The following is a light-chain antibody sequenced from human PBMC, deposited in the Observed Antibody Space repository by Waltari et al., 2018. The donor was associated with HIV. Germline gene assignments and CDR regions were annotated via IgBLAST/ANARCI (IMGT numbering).Light chain of an antibody. CDR3: NCRDSSGLYV. CDR1: SLRNYY. V-gene: IGLV3-19*01. Sequence: SSELTQDPAVSVALGQTVRITCQGDSLRNYYASWYQQKPGQAPLLVIYGNDNRPSGIPDRFSGSSSGNTASLTITGAQAEDEADYYCNCRDSSGLYVFGTGTKVTVL. J-gene: IGLJ1*01. CDR2: GND.